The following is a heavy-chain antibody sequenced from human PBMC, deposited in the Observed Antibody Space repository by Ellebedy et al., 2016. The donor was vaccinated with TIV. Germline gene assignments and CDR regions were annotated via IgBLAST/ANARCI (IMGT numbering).Heavy chain of an antibody. V-gene: IGHV3-48*03. CDR3: ERSYGARTSGP. J-gene: IGHJ5*02. Sequence: PGGSLRLSCAVSGFTFSRYEMNWVRQAPGKGREWVSYISGSASVTAYADSVKGRFTISRDNARTSLYLQMNSLRVDDTAMYYCERSYGARTSGPWGQGTLVTVSS. CDR1: GFTFSRYE. CDR2: ISGSASVT. D-gene: IGHD3-16*01.